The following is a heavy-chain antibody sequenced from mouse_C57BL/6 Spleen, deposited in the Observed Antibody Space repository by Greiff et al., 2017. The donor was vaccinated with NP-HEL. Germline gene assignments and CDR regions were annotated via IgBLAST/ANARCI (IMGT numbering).Heavy chain of an antibody. D-gene: IGHD1-1*01. J-gene: IGHJ2*01. CDR2: IDPENGDT. V-gene: IGHV14-4*01. Sequence: EVQLQQSGAELVRPGASVKLSCTASGFNIKDDYMHWVKQRPEQGLEWIGWIDPENGDTEYASKFQGKATITADTSSNTAYLQLSSLTSEDTAVYYCTTSDYYGSSYEDYFDYWGQGTTLTVSS. CDR3: TTSDYYGSSYEDYFDY. CDR1: GFNIKDDY.